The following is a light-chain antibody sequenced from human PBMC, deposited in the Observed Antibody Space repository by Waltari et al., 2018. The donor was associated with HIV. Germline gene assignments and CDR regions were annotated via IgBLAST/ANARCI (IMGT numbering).Light chain of an antibody. CDR2: WAS. V-gene: IGKV4-1*01. CDR1: QSVLYSSNNKNY. J-gene: IGKJ4*01. CDR3: QQYYDTPLT. Sequence: DIVMTKSQDSLAVPVGEGANSTRNSSQSVLYSSNNKNYLAWYQHKPGQPPKLLIYWASTRESGVPDRFSGSGSGTDFTLTISSLQAEDVAVYYCQQYYDTPLTFGGGTKVEIK.